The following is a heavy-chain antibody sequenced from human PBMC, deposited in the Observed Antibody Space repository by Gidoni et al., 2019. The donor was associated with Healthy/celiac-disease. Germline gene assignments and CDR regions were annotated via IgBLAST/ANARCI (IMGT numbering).Heavy chain of an antibody. CDR1: GFSISTSGVG. V-gene: IGHV2-5*01. CDR3: AHRHRCYYYWGY. CDR2: IYWNDDS. J-gene: IGHJ4*02. Sequence: QITLKESGPTLVTPTKPLTLTCTFSGFSISTSGVGVGWLRQPPAKALEWLALIYWNDDSRYSPSLKSRLTITQDTSKNHVVLTMTNMDPVDTATYYCAHRHRCYYYWGYWGQGTLVTVSS. D-gene: IGHD3-10*01.